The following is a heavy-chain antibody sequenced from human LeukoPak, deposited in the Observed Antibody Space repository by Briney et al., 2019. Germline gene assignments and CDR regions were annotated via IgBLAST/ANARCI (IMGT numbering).Heavy chain of an antibody. D-gene: IGHD2-15*01. Sequence: PGGSLRLSCVASGFAFSGHGMHWGRQVPGKGVGGVSGIDYEGGTTDYADSVEGRFTISRDNARNTLYLQMNSLRAEDTAVYYCARGDCSGGSCYLSLTTIDYWGQGTLVTVSS. CDR3: ARGDCSGGSCYLSLTTIDY. V-gene: IGHV3-74*01. CDR1: GFAFSGHG. J-gene: IGHJ4*02. CDR2: IDYEGGTT.